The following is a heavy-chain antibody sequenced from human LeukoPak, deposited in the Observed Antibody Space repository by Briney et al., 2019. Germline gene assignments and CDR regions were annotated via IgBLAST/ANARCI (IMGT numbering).Heavy chain of an antibody. CDR1: GFTFSSYG. CDR3: AKPLMTYYYDSSGYFDY. Sequence: PGGSLRLSCAASGFTFSSYGMHWVRQAPGKGLEWVAVISYDGSNKYYADSVKGRFTISRDNSKNTLYLQMNSLRAEDTAVYYCAKPLMTYYYDSSGYFDYWGQGTLVTVSS. J-gene: IGHJ4*02. D-gene: IGHD3-22*01. V-gene: IGHV3-30*18. CDR2: ISYDGSNK.